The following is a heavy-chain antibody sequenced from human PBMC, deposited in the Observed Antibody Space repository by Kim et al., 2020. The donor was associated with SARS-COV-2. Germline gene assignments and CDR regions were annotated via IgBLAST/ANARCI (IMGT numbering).Heavy chain of an antibody. Sequence: SETLSLTCAVYGGSFSGHQWSWVRQSPGKGLEWIGQINHTGSTNYNPSLKSRVTMSVDTSKNQFSLKLTSVTATDTGVYYCARGVPGYWGQGSLVTVSS. CDR2: INHTGST. CDR1: GGSFSGHQ. V-gene: IGHV4-34*01. CDR3: ARGVPGY. J-gene: IGHJ4*02.